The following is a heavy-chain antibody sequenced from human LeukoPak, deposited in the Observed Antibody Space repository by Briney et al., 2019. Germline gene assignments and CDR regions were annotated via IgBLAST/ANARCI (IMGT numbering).Heavy chain of an antibody. Sequence: ASVTVSCKASGYTFTSYYMHWVRQAPGQGLEWMGIINPSGGSTSYAQKFQGRVTMTRDMSTSTVYMELSGLRSEDTAVYYCASLTTAEAFDIWGQGTMVTVSS. CDR3: ASLTTAEAFDI. CDR2: INPSGGST. D-gene: IGHD3-22*01. J-gene: IGHJ3*02. CDR1: GYTFTSYY. V-gene: IGHV1-46*01.